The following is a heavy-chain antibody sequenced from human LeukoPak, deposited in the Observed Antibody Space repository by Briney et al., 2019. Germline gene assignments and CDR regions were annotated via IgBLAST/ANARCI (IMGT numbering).Heavy chain of an antibody. J-gene: IGHJ3*01. V-gene: IGHV1-69*05. Sequence: SVKLSCKSSGDSFGSYSFSWGRQAPGQGLEWMGVIIPIFGTTKYAQKFQGRVTISTDESTSTACMELSSLRSEDTAIYYCARDLYCTLGVCFSPGAFDLWGQGTMVTVSS. CDR3: ARDLYCTLGVCFSPGAFDL. CDR2: IIPIFGTT. D-gene: IGHD2-8*01. CDR1: GDSFGSYS.